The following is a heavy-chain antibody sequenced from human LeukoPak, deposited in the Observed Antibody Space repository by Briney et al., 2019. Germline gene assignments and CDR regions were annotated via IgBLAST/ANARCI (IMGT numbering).Heavy chain of an antibody. J-gene: IGHJ4*02. CDR1: GGSISSYY. V-gene: IGHV4-4*07. Sequence: NPSETLSLTCTVSGGSISSYYWSWIRQPAGKGLEWIGRIYTSGSTNYNPSLKSRVTISVDKSKNQFSLKLSSVTAADTAVYYCARSRSIVGATIPDYWGQGTLVTVSS. CDR3: ARSRSIVGATIPDY. CDR2: IYTSGST. D-gene: IGHD1-26*01.